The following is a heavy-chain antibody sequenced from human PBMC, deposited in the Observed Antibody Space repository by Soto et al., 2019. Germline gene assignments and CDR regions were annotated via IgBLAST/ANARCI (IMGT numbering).Heavy chain of an antibody. CDR1: GGTFSSHA. Sequence: QVHLVQSGAEVTKAGSSVKVSCKASGGTFSSHAFSWVRQAPGQGLEWVGGIIPIFETANYAQEFQGRVTISADELTNTVILELNNLRSDDTAIYFCAIGDRSSWIGNHWGPGTQVTVS. D-gene: IGHD6-6*01. V-gene: IGHV1-69*01. CDR3: AIGDRSSWIGNH. J-gene: IGHJ4*02. CDR2: IIPIFETA.